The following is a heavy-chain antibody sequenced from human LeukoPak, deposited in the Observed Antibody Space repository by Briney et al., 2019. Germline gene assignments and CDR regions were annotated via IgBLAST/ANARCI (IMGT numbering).Heavy chain of an antibody. Sequence: PGGSLRLSCAASGFTFSSYWMSWVRQAPGKGLEWVSGISWNSGSIGYADSVKGRFTISRDNAKNSLYLQMNSLRAEDTALYYCAKDRAYGSGSLDYWGQGTLVTVSS. CDR1: GFTFSSYW. J-gene: IGHJ4*02. CDR2: ISWNSGSI. D-gene: IGHD3-10*01. CDR3: AKDRAYGSGSLDY. V-gene: IGHV3-9*01.